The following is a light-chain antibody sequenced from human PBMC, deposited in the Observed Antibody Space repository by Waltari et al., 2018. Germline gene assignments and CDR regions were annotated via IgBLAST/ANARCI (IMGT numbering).Light chain of an antibody. J-gene: IGLJ1*01. CDR1: SSDVGGYNY. CDR3: CSYAGSYTFYV. V-gene: IGLV2-11*01. CDR2: DVS. Sequence: QSALTQPRSVSGSPGQSVTISCTGTSSDVGGYNYVSWYQQHPGKAPKLMIYDVSKRPSGVPLRFSGSKSGNTASLTISGLQAEDEAYYYCCSYAGSYTFYVFGTGTKVTVL.